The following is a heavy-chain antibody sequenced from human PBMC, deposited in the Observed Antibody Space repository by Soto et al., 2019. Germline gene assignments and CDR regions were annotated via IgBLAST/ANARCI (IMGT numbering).Heavy chain of an antibody. Sequence: PSETLSLTCTVSGGSISSYYWSWIRQPPGKGLEWIGYIYYSWSTNYNPSLKSRVTISVDTSKNQFSLKLSSVTAADTAVYYCARSGQQLVSVWFDPWGQGTLVTVSS. CDR3: ARSGQQLVSVWFDP. V-gene: IGHV4-59*01. D-gene: IGHD6-13*01. CDR1: GGSISSYY. J-gene: IGHJ5*02. CDR2: IYYSWST.